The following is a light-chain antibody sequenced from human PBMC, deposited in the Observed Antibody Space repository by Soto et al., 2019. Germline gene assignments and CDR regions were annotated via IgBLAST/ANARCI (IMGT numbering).Light chain of an antibody. CDR1: QSMSNSY. V-gene: IGKV3-20*01. CDR3: QQYGSSRFT. J-gene: IGKJ3*01. CDR2: GAS. Sequence: EIVLTQSPGTLSLSPGERATLSCRASQSMSNSYLAWYQQKPGQAPRLLVYGASSRVTGIPDRFSGSGSGTDFTLTIIRLEPEDFAMYYCQQYGSSRFTFGHGTKVDVK.